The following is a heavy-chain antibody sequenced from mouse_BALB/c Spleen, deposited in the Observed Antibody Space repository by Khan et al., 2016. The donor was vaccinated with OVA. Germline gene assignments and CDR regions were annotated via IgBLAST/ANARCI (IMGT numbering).Heavy chain of an antibody. CDR1: GYSITSGYY. J-gene: IGHJ1*01. V-gene: IGHV3-6*02. Sequence: EVKLLESGPGLVKPSQSLSLTCSVTGYSITSGYYWNWLRQFPGNKLEWMGYISYDGSNNYNPSLKNRISIIRDTSKNQFFLKLNSVTTEDTATYCCARERRYDWYFDVWGAGTTVTVSS. CDR2: ISYDGSN. D-gene: IGHD2-14*01. CDR3: ARERRYDWYFDV.